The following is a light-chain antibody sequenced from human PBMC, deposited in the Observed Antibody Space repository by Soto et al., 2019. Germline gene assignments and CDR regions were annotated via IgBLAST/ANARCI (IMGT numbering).Light chain of an antibody. J-gene: IGKJ1*01. CDR3: LQSYMTPWT. CDR2: AAS. V-gene: IGKV1-39*01. CDR1: QTISRY. Sequence: DLQMTQSPSSLSASVGDRVTITCRASQTISRYLNWYQQKPGKAPKLLIYAASSLQSGVPSRYSGSGSGTDFTLTISSLQPEDSASYYCLQSYMTPWTFGQGTKVEIK.